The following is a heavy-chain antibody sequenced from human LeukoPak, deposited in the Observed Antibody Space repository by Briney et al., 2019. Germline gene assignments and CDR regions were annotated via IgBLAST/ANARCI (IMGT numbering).Heavy chain of an antibody. CDR2: ISAYNGNT. CDR1: GYTFTSYG. D-gene: IGHD2-15*01. Sequence: ASVKVSCKASGYTFTSYGISWVRQAPGQGLEWMGWISAYNGNTNYAQKLQGRVTMTTDTSTSTAYMELRSLRSDDTAVYYCARVYCSGGSCYSGLHYWGQGTLVTVSS. J-gene: IGHJ4*02. V-gene: IGHV1-18*01. CDR3: ARVYCSGGSCYSGLHY.